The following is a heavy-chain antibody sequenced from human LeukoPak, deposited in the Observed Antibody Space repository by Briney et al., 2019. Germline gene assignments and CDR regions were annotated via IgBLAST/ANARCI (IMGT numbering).Heavy chain of an antibody. CDR1: GGSISTDY. Sequence: SETLSLTCTVSGGSISTDYWNWIRQPPGKGLEWIGYIYPSGRSNYSPSLKSRVTISADTSNRQFSLKLTSVTAADTAVSYCASFYYGSGLAVDYWGQGILVTVSS. CDR2: IYPSGRS. J-gene: IGHJ4*02. V-gene: IGHV4-4*09. D-gene: IGHD3-10*01. CDR3: ASFYYGSGLAVDY.